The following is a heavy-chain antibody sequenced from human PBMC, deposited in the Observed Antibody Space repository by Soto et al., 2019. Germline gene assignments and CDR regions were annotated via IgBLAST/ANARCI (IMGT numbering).Heavy chain of an antibody. CDR3: ARSAIATHWFFDL. D-gene: IGHD5-18*01. J-gene: IGHJ2*01. V-gene: IGHV4-39*01. CDR1: GGPIRSSRYD. CDR2: IYYTGYN. Sequence: SGDLSLTCPVRGGPIRSSRYDWGGRRQDPGKGLECIATIYYTGYNYHKPHIKSHVTISVQTSKNQFSLKLTSVTAADTALYYCARSAIATHWFFDLWGRGTLVTVS.